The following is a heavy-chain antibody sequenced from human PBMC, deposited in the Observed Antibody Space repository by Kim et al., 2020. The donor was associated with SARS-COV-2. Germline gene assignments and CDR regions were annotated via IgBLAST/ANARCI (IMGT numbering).Heavy chain of an antibody. CDR3: ARDYPEVATIFGYYYGMDV. CDR2: IKQDGSEK. V-gene: IGHV3-7*03. J-gene: IGHJ6*02. D-gene: IGHD5-12*01. CDR1: GFTFSSYW. Sequence: GGSLRLSCAASGFTFSSYWMSWVRQAPGKGLEWVANIKQDGSEKYYVDSVKGRFTISRDNAKNSLYLQMNSLRAEDTAVYYCARDYPEVATIFGYYYGMDVWGQGTTVTVSS.